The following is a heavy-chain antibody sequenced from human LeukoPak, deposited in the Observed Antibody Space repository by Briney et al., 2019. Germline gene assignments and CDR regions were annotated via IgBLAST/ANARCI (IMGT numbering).Heavy chain of an antibody. CDR2: INHSGST. CDR3: ARHGGVGYCSGTSCYKLTFDY. Sequence: PSETLSLTCAVYGESFSGYYWSWIRQPPGKGLEWIGEINHSGSTNYNPSLKSRVTISVDTSKNQFSLKLSSVTAADTAVYYCARHGGVGYCSGTSCYKLTFDYWGQGTLVTVSS. CDR1: GESFSGYY. D-gene: IGHD2-2*02. J-gene: IGHJ4*02. V-gene: IGHV4-34*01.